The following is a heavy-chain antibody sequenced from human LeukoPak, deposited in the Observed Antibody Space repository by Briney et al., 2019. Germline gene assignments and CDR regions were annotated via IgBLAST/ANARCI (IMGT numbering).Heavy chain of an antibody. CDR3: ATPGLLGYCSSAICAPPGY. Sequence: PGGSLRLSCAASGFTFSDYYMSWIRQAPGKGLEWVSYISSSSSYINYADSVKGRFTISRDNAKKSLYLQMNSLRAEDTAVYYCATPGLLGYCSSAICAPPGYWGQGTLVTVSS. CDR1: GFTFSDYY. D-gene: IGHD2-2*01. J-gene: IGHJ4*02. CDR2: ISSSSSYI. V-gene: IGHV3-11*03.